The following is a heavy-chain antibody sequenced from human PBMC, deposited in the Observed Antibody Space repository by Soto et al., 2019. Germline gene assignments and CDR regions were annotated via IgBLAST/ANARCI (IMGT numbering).Heavy chain of an antibody. CDR1: GFTFSNYA. J-gene: IGHJ4*02. CDR2: ISDKGGST. CDR3: ARLPYSYVSLYFFDF. Sequence: EVQVLESGGGLVQPGGSLRLSCAASGFTFSNYAVSWVHQSPGRGLEWVASISDKGGSTKYADSVNGRFTISRDNSRNTLSLQMDTLRAEDTAVYYCARLPYSYVSLYFFDFWGQGSLVTVSS. D-gene: IGHD5-18*01. V-gene: IGHV3-23*01.